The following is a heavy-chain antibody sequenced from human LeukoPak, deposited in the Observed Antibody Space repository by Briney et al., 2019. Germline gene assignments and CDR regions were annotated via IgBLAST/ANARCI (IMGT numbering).Heavy chain of an antibody. D-gene: IGHD3-3*01. V-gene: IGHV3-21*01. CDR2: ISSSSSYI. J-gene: IGHJ4*02. Sequence: RGGSLRLSCAASGFTFSSYSMNWVRQAPGKGLEWVSSISSSSSYIYYADSVKGRFTISGDNAKNSLYLQMNSLRAEDTAVYYCAREAPVDFWSGYLHYWGQGTLVTVSS. CDR3: AREAPVDFWSGYLHY. CDR1: GFTFSSYS.